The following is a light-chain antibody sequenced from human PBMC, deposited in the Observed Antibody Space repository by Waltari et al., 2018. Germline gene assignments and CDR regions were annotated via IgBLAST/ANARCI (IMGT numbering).Light chain of an antibody. J-gene: IGKJ2*01. CDR3: QQYDNPYT. Sequence: QLTQSQSSLSASVGDRVTITCQASQDIANYLNWYQQKPGKAPKLLIYDASNLETGVPSRFSGSGSGTDFTFTISSLQPEDIATYYCQQYDNPYTFGQGTKLEIK. CDR1: QDIANY. CDR2: DAS. V-gene: IGKV1-33*01.